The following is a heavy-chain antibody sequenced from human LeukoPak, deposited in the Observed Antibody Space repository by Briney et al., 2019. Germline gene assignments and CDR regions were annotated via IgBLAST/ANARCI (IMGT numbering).Heavy chain of an antibody. V-gene: IGHV1-18*01. Sequence: ASVKVSCKASGYTFTSYGISWVRQAPGQGLEWMGWIGAYNGNTNYAQKLQGRVTMTTDTSTSTAYMELRSLRSEDTAVYYCATGLAVAVNDAFDIWGQGTMVTVSS. D-gene: IGHD6-19*01. J-gene: IGHJ3*02. CDR3: ATGLAVAVNDAFDI. CDR1: GYTFTSYG. CDR2: IGAYNGNT.